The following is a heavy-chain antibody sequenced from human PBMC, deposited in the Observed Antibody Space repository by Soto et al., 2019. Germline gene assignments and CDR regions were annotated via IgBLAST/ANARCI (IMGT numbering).Heavy chain of an antibody. CDR2: ISGSGGST. J-gene: IGHJ4*02. CDR3: SKGKAAENKFDY. V-gene: IGHV3-23*01. D-gene: IGHD6-13*01. CDR1: GFTFSSYA. Sequence: EVQLLESGGGLVQPGGSLRLSCAASGFTFSSYAMSWVRQAPGKGLEWVSAISGSGGSTYYADSVKGRFTISRDNSKNTLYLQMNSLRAEDTAVYYCSKGKAAENKFDYWGQGTLVTVSS.